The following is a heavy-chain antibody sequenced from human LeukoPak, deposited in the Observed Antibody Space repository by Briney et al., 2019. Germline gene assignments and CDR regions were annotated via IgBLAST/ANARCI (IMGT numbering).Heavy chain of an antibody. CDR1: GFTFSPYE. V-gene: IGHV3-48*03. D-gene: IGHD3-10*01. CDR2: ISSSDNTI. CDR3: ARNLNYYVSGSHYPLDY. Sequence: GGSLRLSCAASGFTFSPYEMNWIRQAPGKGLDWISYISSSDNTIYYADSVQGRFTVSRDHAKNSLFLQMNSLRVEDTAVYYCARNLNYYVSGSHYPLDYWGQGTLVTVSS. J-gene: IGHJ4*02.